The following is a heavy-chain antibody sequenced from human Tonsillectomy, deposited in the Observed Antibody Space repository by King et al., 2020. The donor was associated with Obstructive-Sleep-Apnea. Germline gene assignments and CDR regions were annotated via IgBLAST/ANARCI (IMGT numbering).Heavy chain of an antibody. CDR3: ARSGGVEVWSFLAY. CDR1: GFTFSGYT. J-gene: IGHJ4*02. V-gene: IGHV3-21*01. D-gene: IGHD3-3*01. Sequence: QLVQSGGGLVKPGGSLRVSCVASGFTFSGYTMNWVRQAPGKGLEWVSSISSSSSYRYYADSVKGRFTISRDNAKNSLYLQMNSLRAEDTAVYYCARSGGVEVWSFLAYWGQGSLVTVSS. CDR2: ISSSSSYR.